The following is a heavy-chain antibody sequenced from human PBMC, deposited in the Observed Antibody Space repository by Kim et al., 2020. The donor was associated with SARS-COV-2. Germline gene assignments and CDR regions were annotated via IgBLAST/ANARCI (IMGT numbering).Heavy chain of an antibody. V-gene: IGHV3-20*03. Sequence: ADSVKGRFTISRDNAKNSLYLQMNSLRAEDTALYYCARVYGSGWYYFDYWGQGTLVTVSS. D-gene: IGHD6-19*01. CDR3: ARVYGSGWYYFDY. J-gene: IGHJ4*02.